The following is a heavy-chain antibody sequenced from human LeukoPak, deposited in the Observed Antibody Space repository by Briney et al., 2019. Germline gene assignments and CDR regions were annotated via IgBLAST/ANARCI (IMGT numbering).Heavy chain of an antibody. Sequence: PGGFLRLSCAASGFTFSSYSMSWVRQAPGKGLEWVSSIKWNGGSTGYADSVKGRFTISRDNAKNSLYLQMNSLRAEDTALYYCARDGGDCSGDSCYVDYWGQGTLVTVSS. CDR2: IKWNGGST. V-gene: IGHV3-20*04. D-gene: IGHD2-15*01. CDR3: ARDGGDCSGDSCYVDY. CDR1: GFTFSSYS. J-gene: IGHJ4*02.